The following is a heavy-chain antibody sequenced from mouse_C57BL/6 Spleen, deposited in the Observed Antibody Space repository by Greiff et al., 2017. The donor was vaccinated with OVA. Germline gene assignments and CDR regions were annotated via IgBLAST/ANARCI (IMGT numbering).Heavy chain of an antibody. CDR1: GFTFSSYA. CDR3: TRDRDYGSSYWYFDV. V-gene: IGHV5-9-1*02. D-gene: IGHD1-1*01. Sequence: EVKLVESGEGLVKPGGSLKLSCAASGFTFSSYAMSWVRQTPEKRLEWVAYISSGGDYIYYADTVKGRFTISRDNARNTLYLQMSSLKSEDTAMYYCTRDRDYGSSYWYFDVWGTGTTVTGSS. CDR2: ISSGGDYI. J-gene: IGHJ1*03.